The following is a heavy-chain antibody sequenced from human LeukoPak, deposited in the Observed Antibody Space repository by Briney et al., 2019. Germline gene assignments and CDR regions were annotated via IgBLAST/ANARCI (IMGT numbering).Heavy chain of an antibody. CDR3: ARVGDGVYSSPHPFDY. CDR1: GYTFTGYY. J-gene: IGHJ4*02. V-gene: IGHV1-2*02. D-gene: IGHD6-13*01. CDR2: INPNSGGT. Sequence: ASVKVSCKASGYTFTGYYMHWVRQAPGQGLEWMGWINPNSGGTNYAQKFQGRVTMTRDTSISTAYMELSRLRSDDTVVYYCARVGDGVYSSPHPFDYWGQGTLVTVSS.